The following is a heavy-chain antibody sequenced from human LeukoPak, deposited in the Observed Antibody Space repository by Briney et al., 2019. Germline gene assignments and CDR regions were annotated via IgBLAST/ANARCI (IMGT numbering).Heavy chain of an antibody. CDR2: ISSNGGST. CDR1: GFTFSSYA. D-gene: IGHD6-6*01. V-gene: IGHV3-64D*06. J-gene: IGHJ4*02. CDR3: VKNAYWPMGSSLDY. Sequence: TGGSLRLSCSASGFTFSSYAMHWVRQAPGKGLEYVSAISSNGGSTYYADSVKGRFTISRDNSKNTLYLQMSSLSPEDTAVYYCVKNAYWPMGSSLDYWGQGTPVTVSS.